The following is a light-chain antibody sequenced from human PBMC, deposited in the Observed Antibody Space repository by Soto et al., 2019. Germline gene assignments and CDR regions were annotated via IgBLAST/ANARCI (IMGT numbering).Light chain of an antibody. CDR2: DDK. CDR3: QVWVSNSEWV. J-gene: IGLJ3*02. V-gene: IGLV3-21*02. Sequence: SYALTQPPSVSVAPGQTATITCGGDNIGSRSVHWYQQRPGQAPVLVVYDDKERPSGIPERFSGSNSGNTATLTITRVEDGDEADYYCQVWVSNSEWVFGGGTKLTVL. CDR1: NIGSRS.